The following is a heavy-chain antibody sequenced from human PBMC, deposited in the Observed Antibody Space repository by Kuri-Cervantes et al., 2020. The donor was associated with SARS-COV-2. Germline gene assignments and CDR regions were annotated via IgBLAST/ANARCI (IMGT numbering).Heavy chain of an antibody. D-gene: IGHD2-15*01. CDR2: INHSGST. V-gene: IGHV4-34*01. Sequence: SETLSLTCAVYGGSFSGYYWSWIRQPPGKGLEWIGEINHSGSTNYNPSLKSRVTLSVDTSKNQFSLRLTSVTAADTAVYYCARREVEDSTHDYWGQGTLVTVSS. CDR1: GGSFSGYY. J-gene: IGHJ4*02. CDR3: ARREVEDSTHDY.